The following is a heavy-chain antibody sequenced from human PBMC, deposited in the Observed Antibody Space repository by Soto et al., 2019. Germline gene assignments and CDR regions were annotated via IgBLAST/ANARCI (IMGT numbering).Heavy chain of an antibody. CDR1: GFTFSSYA. D-gene: IGHD1-26*01. J-gene: IGHJ4*02. CDR3: AKGGEVGPTYSDY. Sequence: GGSLRLSCAASGFTFSSYAMSWVRQPPGKGLEWVSAVSGSGGITYYADSVKGRFTISRDNSKNTLYLQVASLRAEDTAVYYCAKGGEVGPTYSDYWGQGTLVTVSS. CDR2: VSGSGGIT. V-gene: IGHV3-23*01.